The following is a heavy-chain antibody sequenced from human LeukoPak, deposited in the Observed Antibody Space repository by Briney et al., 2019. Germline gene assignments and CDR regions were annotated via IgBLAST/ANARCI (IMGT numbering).Heavy chain of an antibody. D-gene: IGHD1-1*01. Sequence: GRSLRLSCAASGFTFSSYGMHWVRQAPGKGLEWVAVISYDGSNKYYADSVKGRFTISRDSSKNTLYLQMNSLRAEDTAVYYCAKASNWNGPDYWGQGTLVTVSS. CDR3: AKASNWNGPDY. CDR2: ISYDGSNK. J-gene: IGHJ4*02. CDR1: GFTFSSYG. V-gene: IGHV3-30*18.